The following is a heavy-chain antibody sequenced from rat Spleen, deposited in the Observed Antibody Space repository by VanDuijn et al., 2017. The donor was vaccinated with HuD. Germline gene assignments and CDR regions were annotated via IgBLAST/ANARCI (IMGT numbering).Heavy chain of an antibody. J-gene: IGHJ2*01. D-gene: IGHD4-1*01. V-gene: IGHV5-29*01. CDR1: GFTFSNYG. Sequence: EVQLVESGGGLVQPGRSLKLSCAASGFTFSNYGMAWVRQAPTKGLEWVATISYDGSSTYYRDSVKGRFTISRDNAKSTLYLQMDSLRSEDTATYYCARGLDYFDYWGQGVMVTVSS. CDR3: ARGLDYFDY. CDR2: ISYDGSST.